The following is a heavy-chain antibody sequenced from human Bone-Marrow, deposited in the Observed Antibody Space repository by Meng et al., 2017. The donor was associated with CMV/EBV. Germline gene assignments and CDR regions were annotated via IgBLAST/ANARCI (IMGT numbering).Heavy chain of an antibody. CDR1: GGSISSYY. Sequence: SETLSLTCTVSGGSISSYYWSWIRQPPGKGLEWIGYIYYSGSTNYNPSLKSRVNISVDTSKNQFSLKLSSVTAADTAVYYCARAYCSSTSCYGPNWFDPWGQGTLVTVSS. CDR3: ARAYCSSTSCYGPNWFDP. D-gene: IGHD2-2*01. CDR2: IYYSGST. J-gene: IGHJ5*02. V-gene: IGHV4-59*01.